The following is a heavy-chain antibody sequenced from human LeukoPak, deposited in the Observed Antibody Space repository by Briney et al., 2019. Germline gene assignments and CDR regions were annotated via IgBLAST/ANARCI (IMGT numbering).Heavy chain of an antibody. Sequence: PSESLSLTCTVSGGSISSGYYYWSWIRQPPGKGLEGSGYIYYSGSTYYNPSLKIRFTISVDTSKNQFSLKLSSVTAADTAVYYCDRARTYSSGWHFWFDYWGQGTLVTVSS. CDR2: IYYSGST. V-gene: IGHV4-30-4*01. CDR3: DRARTYSSGWHFWFDY. J-gene: IGHJ4*02. D-gene: IGHD6-19*01. CDR1: GGSISSGYYY.